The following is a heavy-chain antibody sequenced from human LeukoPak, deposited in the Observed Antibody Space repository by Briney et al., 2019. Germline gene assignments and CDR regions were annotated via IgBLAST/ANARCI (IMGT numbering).Heavy chain of an antibody. CDR2: IFYSGST. J-gene: IGHJ3*02. CDR1: GYSISSGYY. Sequence: SETLSLTCTVSGYSISSGYYWGWIRQPPGKGLEWIGNIFYSGSTYYSPSLKSRVTISLDTSRNQFSLKLNSVTAADTAVYYCAKSNGYGLIDIWGQGTMVTVSS. CDR3: AKSNGYGLIDI. V-gene: IGHV4-38-2*02. D-gene: IGHD3-10*01.